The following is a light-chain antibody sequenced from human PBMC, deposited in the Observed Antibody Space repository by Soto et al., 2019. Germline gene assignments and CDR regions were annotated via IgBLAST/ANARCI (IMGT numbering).Light chain of an antibody. V-gene: IGKV1-27*01. CDR3: QQYGSSPTWT. J-gene: IGKJ1*01. CDR1: QGISNY. Sequence: DIQMTQSPSSLSASVGDRVTITCRASQGISNYLAWYQQKPGTVPKLLISAASTLQTGVPSRFSGSGSGTDFTLTISRLEPEDSAVYYCQQYGSSPTWTFGQGTKVDIK. CDR2: AAS.